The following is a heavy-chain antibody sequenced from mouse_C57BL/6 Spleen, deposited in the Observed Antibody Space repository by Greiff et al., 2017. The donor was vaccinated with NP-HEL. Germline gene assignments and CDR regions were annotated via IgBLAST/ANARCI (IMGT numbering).Heavy chain of an antibody. CDR3: ARPYGSSYVGFYYAMDY. Sequence: VQLQQSGAELMKPGASVKLSCKATGYTFTGYWIEWVKQRPGHGLEWIGEILPGSGSTNYNEKFKGKATFTADTSSNTAYMELSSLTTEDSAIYYCARPYGSSYVGFYYAMDYWGQGTSVTVSS. CDR1: GYTFTGYW. V-gene: IGHV1-9*01. D-gene: IGHD1-1*01. CDR2: ILPGSGST. J-gene: IGHJ4*01.